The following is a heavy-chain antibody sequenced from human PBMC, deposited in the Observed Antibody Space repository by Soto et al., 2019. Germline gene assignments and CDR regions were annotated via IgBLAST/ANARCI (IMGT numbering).Heavy chain of an antibody. J-gene: IGHJ4*02. CDR1: GYSSTSYW. Sequence: GESLKISWKGSGYSSTSYWMSWVRQMPGKGLEWMGRIDPSDSYTNYSPSFQGHVTISADKSISTAYLQWSSLKASDTAMYYCASPTRGSGSYDYWGQGTLVTVSS. CDR3: ASPTRGSGSYDY. V-gene: IGHV5-10-1*01. CDR2: IDPSDSYT. D-gene: IGHD3-10*01.